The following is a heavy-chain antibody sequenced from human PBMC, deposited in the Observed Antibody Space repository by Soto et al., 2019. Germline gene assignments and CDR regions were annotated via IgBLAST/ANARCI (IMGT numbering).Heavy chain of an antibody. CDR1: GGSINSYY. Sequence: PSETLSLTCTVSGGSINSYYWSWLRQPPGKGLEWIGYIYYSGSSFYNPALKSRVAMSVDPSKDQFSLKLYSVTAADTAVYYCARGKEGFRDWGQGTPVTVSS. J-gene: IGHJ4*02. CDR2: IYYSGSS. V-gene: IGHV4-59*01. CDR3: ARGKEGFRD.